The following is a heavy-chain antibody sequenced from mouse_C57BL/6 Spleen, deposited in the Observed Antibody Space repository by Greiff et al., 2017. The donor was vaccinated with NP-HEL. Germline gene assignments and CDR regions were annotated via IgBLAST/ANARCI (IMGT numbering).Heavy chain of an antibody. Sequence: EVKLMESGPGLVKPSQSLSLTCSVTGYSITSGYYWNWIRQFPGNKLEWMGYISYDGSNNYNPSLKNRIPITRDTSKNQFFLKLNSVTTEDTATYYCAREDDYPFDYWGQGTTLTVSS. CDR1: GYSITSGYY. J-gene: IGHJ2*01. D-gene: IGHD2-4*01. CDR2: ISYDGSN. V-gene: IGHV3-6*01. CDR3: AREDDYPFDY.